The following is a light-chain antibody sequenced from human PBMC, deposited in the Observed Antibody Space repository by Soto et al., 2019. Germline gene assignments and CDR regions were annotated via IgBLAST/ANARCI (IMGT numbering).Light chain of an antibody. CDR3: SSYAASNNLGV. Sequence: QSVLTQPPSASGSPGQSVTISCTGTSSDVGGYNYVSWYQQHPGKAPQLMISEVSKRPSGVPDHFSGSKSGNTASLTVGGLQAEDEADYYCSSYAASNNLGVFGGGTKLTVL. CDR2: EVS. V-gene: IGLV2-8*01. CDR1: SSDVGGYNY. J-gene: IGLJ2*01.